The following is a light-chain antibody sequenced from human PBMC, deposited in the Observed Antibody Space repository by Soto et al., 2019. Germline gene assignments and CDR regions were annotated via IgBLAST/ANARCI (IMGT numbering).Light chain of an antibody. J-gene: IGKJ4*01. V-gene: IGKV1-39*01. CDR3: QQGYSIHALT. CDR1: QDISNY. CDR2: DAS. Sequence: DIQMTQSPSSLSASVGDRVTITCQASQDISNYLNWYQQKPGKAPKLLIYDASNLETGVPSRFRGSGSETEFTLTITYVQPEDFATYYCQQGYSIHALTFGGGTKVDIK.